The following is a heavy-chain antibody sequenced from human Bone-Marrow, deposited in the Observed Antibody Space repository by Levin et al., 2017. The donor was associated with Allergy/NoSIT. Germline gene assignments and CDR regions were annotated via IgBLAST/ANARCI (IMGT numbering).Heavy chain of an antibody. Sequence: GESLKISCVASGFTFRHYTMNWVRQAPGKGLEWVSCITSSGDSTYYADSVNGRFTISIYNAKNSLYLQLNRLRDEDTAMYYCARDPARGYYDSSGYSGDHWGQGTLVTVSS. V-gene: IGHV3-48*02. CDR3: ARDPARGYYDSSGYSGDH. CDR2: ITSSGDST. CDR1: GFTFRHYT. J-gene: IGHJ4*02. D-gene: IGHD3-22*01.